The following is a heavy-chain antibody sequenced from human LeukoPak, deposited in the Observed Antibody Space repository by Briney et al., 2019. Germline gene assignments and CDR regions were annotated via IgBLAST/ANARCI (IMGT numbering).Heavy chain of an antibody. Sequence: GGSLRLSCAASGFTFSNYDMNWVRQAPGKGLEWVSSISSSSSYIYYADSVKGRFTISRDNTKNSLYLQMNSLRAEDTAVYYCARDSPYGTAGYWGQGTLVTVSS. CDR3: ARDSPYGTAGY. D-gene: IGHD2-8*02. J-gene: IGHJ4*02. CDR1: GFTFSNYD. CDR2: ISSSSSYI. V-gene: IGHV3-21*01.